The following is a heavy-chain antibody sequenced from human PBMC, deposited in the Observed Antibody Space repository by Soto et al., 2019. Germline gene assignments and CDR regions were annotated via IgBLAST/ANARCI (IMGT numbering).Heavy chain of an antibody. CDR2: ISVHKGNT. CDR3: VRDLDGSGSYYTDY. J-gene: IGHJ4*02. D-gene: IGHD3-10*01. V-gene: IGHV1-18*01. CDR1: GYNFINYG. Sequence: EASVKVSCKASGYNFINYGITWVRQAPGQGLEWMGWISVHKGNTKYAQKLQGRVTMTTDTSTSTAYMELRSLRSDDTAVYYCVRDLDGSGSYYTDYWGPGXLVTVSS.